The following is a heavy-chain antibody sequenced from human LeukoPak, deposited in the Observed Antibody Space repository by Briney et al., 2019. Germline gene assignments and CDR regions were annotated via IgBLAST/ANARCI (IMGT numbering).Heavy chain of an antibody. D-gene: IGHD3-10*01. CDR2: IYYSGST. Sequence: SQTLSLTCTVSGGSISSGGYYWSWIRQHPGKGLEWIGYIYYSGSTHYNPSLKSRVTISVDTSKNQFSLKLSSVTAADTAVYYCARDSPRFGELSEHNYYYYGMDVWGQGTTVTVSS. J-gene: IGHJ6*02. CDR3: ARDSPRFGELSEHNYYYYGMDV. V-gene: IGHV4-31*03. CDR1: GGSISSGGYY.